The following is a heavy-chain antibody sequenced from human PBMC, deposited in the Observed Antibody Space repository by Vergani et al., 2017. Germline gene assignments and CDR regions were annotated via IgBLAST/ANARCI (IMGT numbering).Heavy chain of an antibody. J-gene: IGHJ6*02. V-gene: IGHV4-34*01. CDR2: INQSGST. D-gene: IGHD2-15*01. CDR3: ARRRGISLAVWGMDV. Sequence: QVQLQQWGAGLLKPSETLSLTCAVYGGSFSGYYWSWIRQPPGKGLEWIGEINQSGSTNYNPSLKSRVTISVDTSKNQFSLKLSSVTAADTAVYYCARRRGISLAVWGMDVWGQGPTVTVS. CDR1: GGSFSGYY.